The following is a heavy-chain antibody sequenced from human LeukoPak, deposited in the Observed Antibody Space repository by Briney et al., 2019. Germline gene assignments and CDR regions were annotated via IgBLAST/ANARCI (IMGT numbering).Heavy chain of an antibody. V-gene: IGHV4-4*07. CDR3: ARRISTRRGETCSSTSCYFDY. CDR2: IHTSGNT. CDR1: GDSIGTYY. Sequence: SETLSLTCTVSGDSIGTYYWNWIRQPAGKGLEWIGRIHTSGNTNYNPALESRITISVDTSKNQFSLRLSSVTAADTAVYYCARRISTRRGETCSSTSCYFDYWGQGTLVTVSS. J-gene: IGHJ4*02. D-gene: IGHD2-2*01.